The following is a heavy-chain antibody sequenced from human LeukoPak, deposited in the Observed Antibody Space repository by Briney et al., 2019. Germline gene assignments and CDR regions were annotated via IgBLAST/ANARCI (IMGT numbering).Heavy chain of an antibody. Sequence: PSETLSLTCAVSGYSISSGYYWGWIRQPPGKGPEWIGSIYHRGSTYYNPSLKSRVTISVDTSKNQFSLKLSSVTAADTAVYYCASSSSGWYYYYFDYWGQGTLVTVSS. CDR2: IYHRGST. D-gene: IGHD6-19*01. CDR1: GYSISSGYY. V-gene: IGHV4-38-2*01. CDR3: ASSSSGWYYYYFDY. J-gene: IGHJ4*02.